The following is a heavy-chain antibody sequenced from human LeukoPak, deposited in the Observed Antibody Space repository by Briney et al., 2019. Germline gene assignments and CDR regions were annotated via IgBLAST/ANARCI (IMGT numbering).Heavy chain of an antibody. J-gene: IGHJ4*02. Sequence: GASVTVSCKASGGTFSSYAISWVRQAPGQGLEWMGGIIPIFGTANYAQKFQGRVTITADESTSTAYMELSSLRSEDTAVYYCAREATVGYYFDYWGQGTLVTVSS. CDR1: GGTFSSYA. V-gene: IGHV1-69*13. CDR3: AREATVGYYFDY. D-gene: IGHD4-23*01. CDR2: IIPIFGTA.